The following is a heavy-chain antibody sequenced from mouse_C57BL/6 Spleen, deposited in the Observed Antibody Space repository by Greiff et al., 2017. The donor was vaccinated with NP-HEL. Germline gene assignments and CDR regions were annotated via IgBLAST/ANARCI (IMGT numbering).Heavy chain of an antibody. J-gene: IGHJ2*01. CDR1: GYAFTNYL. Sequence: VQVVESGAELVRPGTSVKVSCKASGYAFTNYLIEWVKQRPGQGLEWIGVINPGSGGTNYNEKFKGKATLTADKSSSTAYMQLSSLTSEDSAVYFCARGYDGGYFDYWGQGTTLTVSS. CDR2: INPGSGGT. V-gene: IGHV1-54*01. CDR3: ARGYDGGYFDY. D-gene: IGHD2-3*01.